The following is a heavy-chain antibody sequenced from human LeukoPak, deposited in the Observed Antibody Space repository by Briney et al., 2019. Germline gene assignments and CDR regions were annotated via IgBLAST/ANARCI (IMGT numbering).Heavy chain of an antibody. CDR2: ISSSGGTI. J-gene: IGHJ5*02. CDR1: GFTFSSYE. D-gene: IGHD1-1*01. V-gene: IGHV3-48*03. Sequence: PGGSLRLSCAASGFTFSSYEMNWVRQAPGKGLEWVSYISSSGGTIYYADSVKGRFTISRDNAKNSLYLQMNSLRAEDTTVYYCARDFVQLEPCTWGQGTLVTVSS. CDR3: ARDFVQLEPCT.